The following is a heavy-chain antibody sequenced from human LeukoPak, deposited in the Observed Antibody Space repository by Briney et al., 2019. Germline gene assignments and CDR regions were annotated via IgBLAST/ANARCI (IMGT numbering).Heavy chain of an antibody. CDR1: GYTFTSYA. J-gene: IGHJ4*02. CDR3: AREGDTVDGYCSGGSCYSGFDY. V-gene: IGHV1-2*04. Sequence: ASVKVSCKASGYTFTSYAMHWVRQAPGQGLEWMGWINPNSGGTNYAQKFQGWVTMTRDTSISTAYMELSRLRSDDTAVYYCAREGDTVDGYCSGGSCYSGFDYWGQGTLVTVSS. CDR2: INPNSGGT. D-gene: IGHD2-15*01.